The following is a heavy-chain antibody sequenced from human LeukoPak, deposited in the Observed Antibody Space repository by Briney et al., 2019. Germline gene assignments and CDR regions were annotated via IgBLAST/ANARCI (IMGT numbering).Heavy chain of an antibody. J-gene: IGHJ4*02. CDR3: ARSKSTGYSSSYHY. D-gene: IGHD6-13*01. Sequence: GGSLRLSCAASGFTFSSYAMHWVRQAPGKGLEWVAVISYDGSNKYYADSVKGRFTISRDNSKNTLYLQMNSLRAEDTAVYYCARSKSTGYSSSYHYWGQGTLVTVSS. CDR1: GFTFSSYA. CDR2: ISYDGSNK. V-gene: IGHV3-30*04.